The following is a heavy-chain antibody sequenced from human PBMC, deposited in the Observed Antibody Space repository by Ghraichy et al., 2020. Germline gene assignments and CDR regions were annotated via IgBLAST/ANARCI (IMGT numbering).Heavy chain of an antibody. D-gene: IGHD3-16*01. CDR1: GDSISRGYYY. CDR2: MYYSGTT. J-gene: IGHJ3*02. CDR3: ARAGGRSVAPWDAFDI. Sequence: SETLSLTCTVSGDSISRGYYYWAWIRQHPGKGLEWIGYMYYSGTTYYTPSLKSRLTISGDTSKNQFSLNLNSVTAADTAVYYCARAGGRSVAPWDAFDIWGKGTMVTVSS. V-gene: IGHV4-31*03.